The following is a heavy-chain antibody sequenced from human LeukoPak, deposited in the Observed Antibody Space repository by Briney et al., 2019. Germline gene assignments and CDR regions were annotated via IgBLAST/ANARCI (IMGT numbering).Heavy chain of an antibody. V-gene: IGHV1-8*01. J-gene: IGHJ5*02. Sequence: AASMKVSCKASGYSFTSYDISWVRQATGQGLEWMGWMHPKSGNTGYAQKFQGRVTITRNTSISTAYMELSSLRSEDTAVYYCARAYDFSLNWFDPWGQGTLVTVSS. D-gene: IGHD3-3*01. CDR2: MHPKSGNT. CDR1: GYSFTSYD. CDR3: ARAYDFSLNWFDP.